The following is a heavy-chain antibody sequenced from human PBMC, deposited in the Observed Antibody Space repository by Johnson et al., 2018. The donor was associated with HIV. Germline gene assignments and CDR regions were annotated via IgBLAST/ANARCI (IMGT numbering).Heavy chain of an antibody. J-gene: IGHJ1*01. CDR3: VRGRDSTGDGGAM. V-gene: IGHV3-30*19. Sequence: QVQLVESGGGVVQPGGSLRLSCAASGFTFSSYGMHWVRQAPGKGLEWVAVISYDGSDKDYADSVKGRFTISRDSSKNTLYLQMNSLRVDDTAMYYCVRGRDSTGDGGAMWG. CDR2: ISYDGSDK. D-gene: IGHD7-27*01. CDR1: GFTFSSYG.